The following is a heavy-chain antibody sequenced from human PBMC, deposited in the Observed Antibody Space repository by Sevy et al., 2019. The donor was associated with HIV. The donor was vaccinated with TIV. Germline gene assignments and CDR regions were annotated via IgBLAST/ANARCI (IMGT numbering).Heavy chain of an antibody. J-gene: IGHJ4*02. CDR3: ARESRGSLIDY. CDR1: GFTFSSYW. Sequence: GGSLRLSCAASGFTFSSYWMSWVRQAPGKGLEWVANIKQDGSEKYYVDSVKGRFTISRDNAKNSLYLQINSLRAEDTAVYYCARESRGSLIDYWGQGTLVTASS. D-gene: IGHD3-10*01. V-gene: IGHV3-7*01. CDR2: IKQDGSEK.